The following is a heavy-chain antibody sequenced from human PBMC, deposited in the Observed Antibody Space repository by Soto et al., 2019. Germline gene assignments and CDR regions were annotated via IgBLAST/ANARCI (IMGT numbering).Heavy chain of an antibody. Sequence: ASVKVXCKVSGYTLTELSMHWVRQAPGKGLEWMGGFDPEDGDTIYAQKFQGRVTMTEDTSTDTAYMELRSLRSEDTAVYYCARSKTMVRGVITYYYYGMDVWGQGTTVTVSS. CDR3: ARSKTMVRGVITYYYYGMDV. CDR1: GYTLTELS. D-gene: IGHD3-10*01. V-gene: IGHV1-24*01. J-gene: IGHJ6*02. CDR2: FDPEDGDT.